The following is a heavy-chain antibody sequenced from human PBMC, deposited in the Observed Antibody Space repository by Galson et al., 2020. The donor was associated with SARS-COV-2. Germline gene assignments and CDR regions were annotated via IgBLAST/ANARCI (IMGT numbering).Heavy chain of an antibody. Sequence: ASVKVSCKASGYTFTSYDINWVRQATGQGLEWMGWMNPNSGNTGYAQKFQGRVTMTRNTSISTAYMELSSLRSEDTAVYYCARDWTTVTKGSYYMDVWGKGTTVTVSS. D-gene: IGHD4-17*01. V-gene: IGHV1-8*01. CDR2: MNPNSGNT. CDR3: ARDWTTVTKGSYYMDV. J-gene: IGHJ6*03. CDR1: GYTFTSYD.